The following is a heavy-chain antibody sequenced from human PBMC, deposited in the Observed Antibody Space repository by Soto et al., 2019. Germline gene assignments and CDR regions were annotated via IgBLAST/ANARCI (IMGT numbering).Heavy chain of an antibody. Sequence: QVQLVQSGAEVKKPGSSVKVSCKASGGTFSSYAISWVRQAPGQGLEWMGGIIPIFGTANYAQKFQGRVTITADESGTTSYMELSSLRSEDTAVYYCARVLRFFDGSFDPWGQGTLVTVSS. J-gene: IGHJ5*02. V-gene: IGHV1-69*01. CDR1: GGTFSSYA. CDR3: ARVLRFFDGSFDP. CDR2: IIPIFGTA. D-gene: IGHD3-9*01.